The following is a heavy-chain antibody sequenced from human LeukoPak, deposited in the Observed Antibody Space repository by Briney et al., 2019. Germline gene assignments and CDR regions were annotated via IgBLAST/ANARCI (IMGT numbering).Heavy chain of an antibody. J-gene: IGHJ4*02. CDR1: GYTLTELS. CDR2: FDPEDGQT. V-gene: IGHV1-24*01. Sequence: GAPVKVSCKVSGYTLTELSIHWVRQAPGKGLEWMGGFDPEDGQTIYAQKFQGRVTMTEDTSTDTAYMELTSLRSEDTVVYYCATAVVYGSGSYFDYWGQGTLVTVSS. CDR3: ATAVVYGSGSYFDY. D-gene: IGHD3-10*01.